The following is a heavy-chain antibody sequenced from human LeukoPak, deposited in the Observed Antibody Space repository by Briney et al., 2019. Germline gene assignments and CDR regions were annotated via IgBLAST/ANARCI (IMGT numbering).Heavy chain of an antibody. J-gene: IGHJ4*02. CDR1: GFNFNSHT. CDR3: ASGMRVGPNI. Sequence: GGSLRLSCEASGFNFNSHTMGWVRQAPGKGLEWTSSITSGSTTIYYGDSVKGRFTISRDNAKNSLYLQMNSLRAEDTAVYYCASGMRVGPNIWGQGTLVTVSS. V-gene: IGHV3-48*04. CDR2: ITSGSTTI. D-gene: IGHD1-26*01.